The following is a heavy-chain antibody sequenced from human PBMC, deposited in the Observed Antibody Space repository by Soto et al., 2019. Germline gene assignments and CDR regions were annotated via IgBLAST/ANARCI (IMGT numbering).Heavy chain of an antibody. Sequence: QVQLVQSGGEVKKPGSSVKVSCKASGGSFRNFVISWVRQAPGQGLEWMGGIIPNSGTTNYAQKFQGKVTITADESTSTAYMELSGLTSEDTSLYYCARDLGGEATIRFWGQGTLVTVSS. CDR2: IIPNSGTT. CDR1: GGSFRNFV. J-gene: IGHJ4*02. CDR3: ARDLGGEATIRF. V-gene: IGHV1-69*01. D-gene: IGHD3-16*01.